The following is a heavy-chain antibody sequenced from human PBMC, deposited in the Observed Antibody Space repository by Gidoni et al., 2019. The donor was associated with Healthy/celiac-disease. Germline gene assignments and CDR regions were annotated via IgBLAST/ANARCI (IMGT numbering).Heavy chain of an antibody. V-gene: IGHV4-34*01. D-gene: IGHD6-13*01. Sequence: QVQLQQWGAGLLKPSETLSLTCAVHGGSFSGYYSSWIRQPPGKGLEWIGEINHSGSHNYNPSLKSRVTISVDTSKNQCSLKLSSVTAADTAVYYCARALLIAAAGTIIDGKDSYYYYGMDVWGQGTTVTVSS. CDR2: INHSGSH. CDR3: ARALLIAAAGTIIDGKDSYYYYGMDV. J-gene: IGHJ6*02. CDR1: GGSFSGYY.